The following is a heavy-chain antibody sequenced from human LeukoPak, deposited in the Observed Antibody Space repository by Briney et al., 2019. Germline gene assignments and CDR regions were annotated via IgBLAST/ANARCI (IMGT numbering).Heavy chain of an antibody. J-gene: IGHJ1*01. CDR2: ISSSGSTI. D-gene: IGHD5-24*01. CDR3: GQLMPTIEGIYFQH. Sequence: GGSLRLSCAASGFTFSDYYMSWIRQAPGKGLEWVSYISSSGSTIYYADSVKGRFTISRDNAKNSLYLQMNSLRAEDTAVYYCGQLMPTIEGIYFQHWGQGTLVTVSS. CDR1: GFTFSDYY. V-gene: IGHV3-11*01.